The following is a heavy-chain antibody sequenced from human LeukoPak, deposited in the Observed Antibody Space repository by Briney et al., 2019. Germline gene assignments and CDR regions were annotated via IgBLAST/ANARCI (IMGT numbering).Heavy chain of an antibody. Sequence: PGGSLRLSCAASGFTFDDYGMSWVRQAPGKGLEWVSGINWNGGSTGYADSVKGRFTISRDNAKNSLYLQMNSLRAEDTALYYCARGPYCSSTSCYIYYYYYMDVWGKGTTVTVSS. J-gene: IGHJ6*03. CDR3: ARGPYCSSTSCYIYYYYYMDV. D-gene: IGHD2-2*02. CDR2: INWNGGST. CDR1: GFTFDDYG. V-gene: IGHV3-20*04.